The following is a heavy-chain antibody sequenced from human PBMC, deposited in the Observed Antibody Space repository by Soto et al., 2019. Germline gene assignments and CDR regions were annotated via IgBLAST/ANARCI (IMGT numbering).Heavy chain of an antibody. CDR1: GGSFSGYY. CDR3: ARKLGDFYYYGMDI. D-gene: IGHD3-10*01. Sequence: SETLSLTCAVYGGSFSGYYWSWIRQPPGKGLEWIGEINHRGNTKHNPSLKRRVTMSVDTSKNHFSLNLNSVTAADTAVYFCARKLGDFYYYGMDIWGQGTTVTVS. J-gene: IGHJ6*02. CDR2: INHRGNT. V-gene: IGHV4-34*01.